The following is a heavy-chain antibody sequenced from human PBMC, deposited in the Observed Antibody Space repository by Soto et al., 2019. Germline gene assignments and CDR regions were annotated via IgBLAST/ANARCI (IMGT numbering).Heavy chain of an antibody. CDR1: GGSFSGYY. J-gene: IGHJ4*02. D-gene: IGHD3-10*01. CDR2: INHSGST. CDR3: ARARVDYYGSGSYYNKSDY. V-gene: IGHV4-34*01. Sequence: PSETLSLTCAVYGGSFSGYYWSWIRQPPGKGLEWIGEINHSGSTNYNPSLKSRVTISVDTSKNQFSLKLSSVTAADTAVYYCARARVDYYGSGSYYNKSDYWGQGTLVTVSS.